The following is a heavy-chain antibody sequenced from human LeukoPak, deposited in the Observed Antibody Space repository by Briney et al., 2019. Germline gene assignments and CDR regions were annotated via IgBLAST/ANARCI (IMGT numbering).Heavy chain of an antibody. CDR2: IYPGDSDT. V-gene: IGHV5-51*01. J-gene: IGHJ6*02. CDR3: ARYRDHYYGSGSYYLTPYGMDV. CDR1: GYSFTSYW. Sequence: GESLKISCKGSGYSFTSYWIGWVRQMPGKGLEWMGTIYPGDSDTRYSPSFQGQVTISADKSISTAYLQWSSLKASDTAMYYCARYRDHYYGSGSYYLTPYGMDVWGQGTTVTVSS. D-gene: IGHD3-10*01.